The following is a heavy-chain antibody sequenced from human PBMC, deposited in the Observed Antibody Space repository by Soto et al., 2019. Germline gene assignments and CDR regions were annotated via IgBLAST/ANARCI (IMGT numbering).Heavy chain of an antibody. D-gene: IGHD2-21*02. V-gene: IGHV3-23*01. CDR1: GFTFSSYA. Sequence: EVQLLESGGGLVQPGGSLRLSCAASGFTFSSYAMNWVRQAPGKGLEWVSAISGSGDNTYYADSVKGRFTISRDNSKNTLYLQMNSVRAEDTAVYYCALPGGTFCGGDCSYYYYYAMDVWGQGTTVTVSS. J-gene: IGHJ6*02. CDR2: ISGSGDNT. CDR3: ALPGGTFCGGDCSYYYYYAMDV.